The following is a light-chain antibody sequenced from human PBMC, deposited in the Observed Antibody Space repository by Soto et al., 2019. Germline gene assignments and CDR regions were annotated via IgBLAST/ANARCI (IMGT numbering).Light chain of an antibody. CDR3: QHRSSWPVS. CDR2: DAS. Sequence: EIVLTQSPATLSLSPGERATLSCRASQSVYIYLAWYQQKPGQSPRLLIYDASNRATGIPDRFSGSGSGTDFTLTISSLEPEDFAVYYCQHRSSWPVSFGQGTRLEIK. CDR1: QSVYIY. J-gene: IGKJ5*01. V-gene: IGKV3-11*01.